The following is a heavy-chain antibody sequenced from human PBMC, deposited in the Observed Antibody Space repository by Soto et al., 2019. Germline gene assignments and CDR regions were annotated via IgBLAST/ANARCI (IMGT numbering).Heavy chain of an antibody. J-gene: IGHJ5*01. CDR2: IWYDGSNK. V-gene: IGHV3-33*01. CDR3: SSDLPEQGSFPVSLAS. CDR1: SA. Sequence: SAMHWVGQAPGKGLEWVAVIWYDGSNKYYGDSVQGRFIIYRDNSKNLMYLKMNSLRAEDTALYHCSSDLPEQGSFPVSLASWG.